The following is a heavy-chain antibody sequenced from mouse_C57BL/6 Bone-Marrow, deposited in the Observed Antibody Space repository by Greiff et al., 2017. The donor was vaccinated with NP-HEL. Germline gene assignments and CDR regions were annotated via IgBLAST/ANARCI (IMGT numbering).Heavy chain of an antibody. V-gene: IGHV1-69*01. D-gene: IGHD1-1*01. CDR3: ARETTVDYFDY. Sequence: QVQLQQPGAELVMPGASVKLPCKASGYTFTSYWMHWVKQRPGQGLEWIGEIDPSDSYTNYNQKFKGKSTLTVDKSSSTAYMQLSSLTSEDSAVYYCARETTVDYFDYWGQGTTLTVFS. J-gene: IGHJ2*01. CDR1: GYTFTSYW. CDR2: IDPSDSYT.